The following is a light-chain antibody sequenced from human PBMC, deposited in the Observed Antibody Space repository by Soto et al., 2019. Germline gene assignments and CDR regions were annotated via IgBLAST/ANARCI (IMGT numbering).Light chain of an antibody. J-gene: IGKJ4*01. CDR3: HQYGSSGKLT. Sequence: EIVLTQSPGTLSLPPGERATLSCRASQSVNSNYLAWYQQRPGQAPRFLIYGASSRAAGIPDRFSGSGSGTDFTLTISRLEPEDFAVYYCHQYGSSGKLTFGGGTKVEIK. CDR2: GAS. CDR1: QSVNSNY. V-gene: IGKV3-20*01.